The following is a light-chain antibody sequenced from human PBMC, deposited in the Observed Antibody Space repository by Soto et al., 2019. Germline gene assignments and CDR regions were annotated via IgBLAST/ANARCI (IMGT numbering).Light chain of an antibody. J-gene: IGKJ2*01. CDR3: QQYGGSTRT. Sequence: DIVLTQSPGTLSMSPGERATLSCRASQSVPSNYLAWYQQKPGQAPRLLIYGASNRATDIPDRFSGTGSGTDFTLTISRLEPEDFAVYSCQQYGGSTRTFGQGTKLEIK. CDR1: QSVPSNY. CDR2: GAS. V-gene: IGKV3-20*01.